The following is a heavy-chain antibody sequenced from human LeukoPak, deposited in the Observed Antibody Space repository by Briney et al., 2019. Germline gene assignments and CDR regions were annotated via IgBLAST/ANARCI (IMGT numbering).Heavy chain of an antibody. D-gene: IGHD3-16*02. CDR1: GGSFSGYY. J-gene: IGHJ4*02. CDR2: INHSGST. CDR3: ARGLLEFSFDY. V-gene: IGHV4-34*01. Sequence: PSETLTLTCAVYGGSFSGYYWSWIRQPPGKGLEWIGEINHSGSTNYNPSLKSRVTISVDMSKNQFSLKLSSVTAADTAVYYCARGLLEFSFDYWGQRALVTVSS.